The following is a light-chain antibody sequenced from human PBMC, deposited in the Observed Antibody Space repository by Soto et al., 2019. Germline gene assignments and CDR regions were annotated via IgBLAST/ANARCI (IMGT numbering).Light chain of an antibody. V-gene: IGKV1-33*01. CDR3: KEGNKFPFT. J-gene: IGKJ2*01. CDR2: DAS. CDR1: QDINNY. Sequence: DVLMTQSPSSLSASVGDRVTITCQASQDINNYLNWYPQKPGKAPKLLIYDASNFETGVPLRFSGSGSGTEFTFTISSREPEDIATYSCKEGNKFPFTFGRGTKVEMK.